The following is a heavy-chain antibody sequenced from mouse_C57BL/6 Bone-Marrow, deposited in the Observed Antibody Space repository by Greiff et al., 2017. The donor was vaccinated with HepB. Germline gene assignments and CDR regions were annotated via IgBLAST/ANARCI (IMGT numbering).Heavy chain of an antibody. D-gene: IGHD1-1*01. Sequence: VQLQQSGAELVRPGASVTLSCKASGNTFTDDEMHGVKQTTVHGLEWIGAIDPETGGTAYNQKFKGKAILTADKYSSTAYMEIRSLTSEDSAVYYCTRSGATVVAHYSPMASRRQATSVPVST. CDR3: TRSGATVVAHYSPMAS. V-gene: IGHV1-15*01. CDR2: IDPETGGT. J-gene: IGHJ4*01. CDR1: GNTFTDDE.